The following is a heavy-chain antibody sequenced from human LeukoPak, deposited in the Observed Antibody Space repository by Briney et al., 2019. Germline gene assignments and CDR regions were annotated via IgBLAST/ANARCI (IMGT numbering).Heavy chain of an antibody. D-gene: IGHD1-26*01. CDR2: IIPILGIA. J-gene: IGHJ4*02. CDR1: GGTFSSYT. V-gene: IGHV1-69*02. Sequence: SVKVSCKASGGTFSSYTISWVRQAPGQGLEWMGRIIPILGIANYAQRFQGRVTITADKSTSTAYMELSSLRSEDTAVYYCARSSGSYYFDYWGQGTLVTVSS. CDR3: ARSSGSYYFDY.